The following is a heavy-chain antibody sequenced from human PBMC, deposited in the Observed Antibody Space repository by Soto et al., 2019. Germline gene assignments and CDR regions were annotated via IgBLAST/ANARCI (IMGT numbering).Heavy chain of an antibody. CDR1: GFTFDDYA. CDR2: ISWNSGSI. Sequence: PGGSLRLSCAASGFTFDDYAMHWVRQAPGKGLEWVSGISWNSGSIGYADSVKGRFTISRDNAKNSLYLQMNSLRAEDTALYYCAKEDDILTALDVWGQGTTVTVSS. D-gene: IGHD3-9*01. V-gene: IGHV3-9*01. J-gene: IGHJ6*02. CDR3: AKEDDILTALDV.